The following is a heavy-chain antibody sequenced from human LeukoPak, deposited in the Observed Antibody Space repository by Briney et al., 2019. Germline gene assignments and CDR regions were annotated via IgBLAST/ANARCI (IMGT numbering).Heavy chain of an antibody. D-gene: IGHD1-14*01. V-gene: IGHV3-21*01. CDR2: ICRSSSYI. CDR3: ARNDRPNYYYYYMDV. Sequence: GGSLRLSCAVPGFTFSSYSMTWVRQAPGKGLEWVSSICRSSSYIYYADSVKGRFTISRDNAKNSLYLQMNSLRAEDTAVYYCARNDRPNYYYYYMDVWGKGTTVTVSS. CDR1: GFTFSSYS. J-gene: IGHJ6*03.